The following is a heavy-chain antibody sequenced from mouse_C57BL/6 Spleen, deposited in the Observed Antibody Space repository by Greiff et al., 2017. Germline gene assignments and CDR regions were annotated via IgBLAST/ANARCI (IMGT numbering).Heavy chain of an antibody. CDR2: IHPNSGST. J-gene: IGHJ1*03. CDR1: GYTFTSYW. D-gene: IGHD2-4*01. V-gene: IGHV1-64*01. Sequence: VKLQQPGAELVKPGASVKLSCKASGYTFTSYWMHWVKQRPGQGLEWIGMIHPNSGSTNYNEKFKSKATLTVDKSSSTAYMQLSSLTSEDSAVYYCARRIYYDYDGYWYFDVWGTGTTVTVSS. CDR3: ARRIYYDYDGYWYFDV.